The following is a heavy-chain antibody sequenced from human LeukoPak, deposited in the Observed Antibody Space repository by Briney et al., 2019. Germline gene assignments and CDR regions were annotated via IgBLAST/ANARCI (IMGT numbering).Heavy chain of an antibody. CDR2: VYISGST. D-gene: IGHD1-26*01. CDR1: GGSVSSYY. CDR3: VRDWEGFNFDI. Sequence: PSQTLSLTCTVSGGSVSSYYWSWVRQPPGEGLGWIAYVYISGSTNYNPSLKSRVTISVDRSKHQFSLKMNSVTAADTAVYYCVRDWEGFNFDIWGQETMVTVSS. V-gene: IGHV4-59*02. J-gene: IGHJ3*02.